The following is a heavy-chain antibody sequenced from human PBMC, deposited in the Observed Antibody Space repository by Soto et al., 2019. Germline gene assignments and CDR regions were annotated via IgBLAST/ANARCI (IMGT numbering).Heavy chain of an antibody. CDR2: MSHSGGT. CDR3: VRVERGIATTVVDAFDI. CDR1: GGSISSSTNYY. J-gene: IGHJ3*02. D-gene: IGHD1-1*01. Sequence: QVQLQQWGAGLLKPSETLSLTCAVYGGSISSSTNYYWSWIRQPPGKGLEWIGEMSHSGGTHFNPALRVRVTIAVATSKNQSSLEMTSVTAADTALYYCVRVERGIATTVVDAFDIWPPGTMVTVSS. V-gene: IGHV4-34*01.